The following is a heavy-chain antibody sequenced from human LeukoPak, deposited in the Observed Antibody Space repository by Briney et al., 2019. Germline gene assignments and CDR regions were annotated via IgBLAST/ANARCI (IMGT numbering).Heavy chain of an antibody. D-gene: IGHD6-6*01. CDR2: IWYDGSKK. CDR1: GFTFSSYG. V-gene: IGHV3-33*01. CDR3: ATDDWHGAHISARLPQGRPLVHDDTGDY. Sequence: PGGSLRLSCAASGFTFSSYGMHWVRQAPGKGLEWVAVIWYDGSKKYYADSVKGRFTISRDNSKNTLYLQMNSLRAEDTAVYYCATDDWHGAHISARLPQGRPLVHDDTGDYWGQGTLVTVSS. J-gene: IGHJ4*02.